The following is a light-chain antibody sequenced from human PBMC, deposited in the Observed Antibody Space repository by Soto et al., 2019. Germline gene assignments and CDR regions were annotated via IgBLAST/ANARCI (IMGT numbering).Light chain of an antibody. CDR2: EVS. V-gene: IGLV2-14*01. J-gene: IGLJ1*01. CDR3: SSYTSSSTLAFYV. CDR1: SSDVGGYNY. Sequence: QLVLTQPASVSGSPGQSITISCTGTSSDVGGYNYVSWYQQHPGKAPKLMIYEVSNRPSGVSNRFSGSKSGNTASLTISGLQAEDEADYYCSSYTSSSTLAFYVFGTGTKVTVL.